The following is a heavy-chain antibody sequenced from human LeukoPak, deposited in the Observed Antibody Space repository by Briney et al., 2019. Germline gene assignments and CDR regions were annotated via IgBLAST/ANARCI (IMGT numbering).Heavy chain of an antibody. V-gene: IGHV4-39*01. J-gene: IGHJ4*02. Sequence: KPSETLSPTCTVSGGSISSSSYYWGWIRQPPGKGLEWIGSIYYSGSTYYNPSLKSRVTISVDTSKNQFSLKLSSVTAADTAVYYCAITYSNYFEYWGQGTLVTVSS. CDR1: GGSISSSSYY. D-gene: IGHD4-11*01. CDR2: IYYSGST. CDR3: AITYSNYFEY.